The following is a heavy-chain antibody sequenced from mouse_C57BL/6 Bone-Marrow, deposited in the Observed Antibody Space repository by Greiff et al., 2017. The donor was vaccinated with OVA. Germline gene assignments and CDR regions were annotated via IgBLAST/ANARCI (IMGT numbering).Heavy chain of an antibody. Sequence: QVQLKESGAELARPGASVKLSCKASCYTFTSYGISWVKQRTGQGLEWIGEIYPRSGNTYYNEKFKGKATLTADKSSSTAYMELRSLTSEDSAVYFCARWAAPWFAYWGQGTLVTVSA. V-gene: IGHV1-81*01. CDR3: ARWAAPWFAY. J-gene: IGHJ3*01. D-gene: IGHD6-1*01. CDR2: IYPRSGNT. CDR1: CYTFTSYG.